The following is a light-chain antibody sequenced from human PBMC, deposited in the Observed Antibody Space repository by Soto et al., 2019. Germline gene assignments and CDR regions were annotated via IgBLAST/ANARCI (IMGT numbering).Light chain of an antibody. J-gene: IGKJ4*01. V-gene: IGKV3-20*01. CDR1: ESVNSNY. Sequence: EIVLTQSPGTLSLSPGERATLSCRASESVNSNYLAWYQQKPGQAPRLLIYGASTRATGIPDRFSGSGSGTDFTLTISRLEPEDFAVYYCQQYGRSPLTFGGGTKVEIK. CDR3: QQYGRSPLT. CDR2: GAS.